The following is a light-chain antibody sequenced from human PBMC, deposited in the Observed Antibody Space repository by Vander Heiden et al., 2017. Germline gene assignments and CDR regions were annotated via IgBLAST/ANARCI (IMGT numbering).Light chain of an antibody. CDR2: KDS. J-gene: IGLJ2*01. CDR3: QSASSSGSV. Sequence: SYELTQPPSVQDSPGQTARITCSVDALPKQYAYWYQQKPAQVLVLGSYKDSERPSGIPERFYGASSATKVNLNISGVQAEDYSYDYCQSASSSGSVFGGGTKVTVL. CDR1: ALPKQY. V-gene: IGLV3-25*03.